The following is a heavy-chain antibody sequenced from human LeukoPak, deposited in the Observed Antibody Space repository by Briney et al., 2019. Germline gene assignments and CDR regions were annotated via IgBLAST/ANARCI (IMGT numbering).Heavy chain of an antibody. V-gene: IGHV3-23*01. D-gene: IGHD3-10*02. CDR3: AKDIEIFMS. J-gene: IGHJ5*02. CDR2: LSHGGTRT. Sequence: PGGSLRLSCSASGFTFRNFAMSSVRQPPGKGLEWVSGLSHGGTRTFYAASVKGRFTISRDDSNSTLFLQMDNLRVEETATYYCAKDIEIFMSWGQGTLVIVSS. CDR1: GFTFRNFA.